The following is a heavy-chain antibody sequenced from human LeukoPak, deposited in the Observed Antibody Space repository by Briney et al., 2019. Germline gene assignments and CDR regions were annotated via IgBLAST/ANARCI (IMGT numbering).Heavy chain of an antibody. V-gene: IGHV3-23*01. CDR3: AKSGRRWELLRNYFDY. J-gene: IGHJ4*02. CDR1: GFTFSSYA. CDR2: ISGSGGST. D-gene: IGHD1-26*01. Sequence: GGSLRLSCAASGFTFSSYAMSWVRQAPGKGLEWVSAISGSGGSTYYADSVKGRFTISRDNSKNTLYLQMNSLRAEGTAVYYCAKSGRRWELLRNYFDYWGQGTLVTVSS.